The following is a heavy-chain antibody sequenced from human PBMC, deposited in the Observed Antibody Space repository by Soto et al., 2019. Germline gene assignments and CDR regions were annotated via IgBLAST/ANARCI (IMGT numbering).Heavy chain of an antibody. CDR3: AERITIFGVVIGYYFDY. CDR1: GFTFDDYA. Sequence: PGGSLRLSCAASGFTFDDYAMHWVRQAPGKGLEWVSLISWDGGSTYYADSVKGRFTISRDNSKNSLYLQMNSLRAEDTALYYCAERITIFGVVIGYYFDYWGQGTLVTVSS. CDR2: ISWDGGST. V-gene: IGHV3-43D*04. J-gene: IGHJ4*02. D-gene: IGHD3-3*01.